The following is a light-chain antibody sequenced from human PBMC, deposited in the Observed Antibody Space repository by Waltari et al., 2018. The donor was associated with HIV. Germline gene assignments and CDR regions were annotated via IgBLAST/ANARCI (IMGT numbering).Light chain of an antibody. CDR1: SSNIANNY. CDR3: GTWDSSLSSMV. CDR2: ETN. Sequence: QSVLTQPPSVSAAPGQKVTISCSGSSSNIANNYVFWYQQLPGTAPKLLIYETNRRPSGMPDRFAGSKSGTSATLGISGLQTGDEADYSCGTWDSSLSSMVFGGGTKLTVL. J-gene: IGLJ2*01. V-gene: IGLV1-51*02.